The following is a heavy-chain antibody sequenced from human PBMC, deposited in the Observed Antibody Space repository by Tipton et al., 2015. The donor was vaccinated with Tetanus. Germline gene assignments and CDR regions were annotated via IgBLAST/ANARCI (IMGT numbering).Heavy chain of an antibody. Sequence: QLVQSGAEVKKPGESLKISCKGSGYSFTNYWIGWVRQMPGKGLEWMGIIYPGGSDPIYSPSFQGHVTISADRSLNTAYLQWSSRKASDTATYYCARHGIKSSNTWFDPWGQGTQVTVSS. CDR1: GYSFTNYW. CDR3: ARHGIKSSNTWFDP. D-gene: IGHD5-12*01. J-gene: IGHJ5*02. V-gene: IGHV5-51*01. CDR2: IYPGGSDP.